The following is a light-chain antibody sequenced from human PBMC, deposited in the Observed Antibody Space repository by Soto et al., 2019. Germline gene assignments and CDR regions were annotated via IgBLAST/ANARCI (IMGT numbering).Light chain of an antibody. CDR3: QQYNSYSKT. J-gene: IGKJ1*01. CDR1: ESISSW. CDR2: KAS. Sequence: DIQMTQSPSTLSAFVGDRVSITCRASESISSWLAWYQQKPGKAPKLLIYKASSLESGVPPRFSGSGSGTEFTLTISSLQPDDFATYYCQQYNSYSKTFGQGTKVEIK. V-gene: IGKV1-5*03.